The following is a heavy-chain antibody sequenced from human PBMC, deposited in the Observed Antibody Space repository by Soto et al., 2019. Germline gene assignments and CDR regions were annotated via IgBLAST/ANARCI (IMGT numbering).Heavy chain of an antibody. Sequence: SETLSLTCAVYGGSFSGYYWSWIRQPPGKGLEWIGYIYYSGSTNYNPSLKSRVTISVDTSKNQFSLKLSSVTAADTAVYYCAREIAVADPGDNWFDPWGQGTLVTVSS. CDR1: GGSFSGYY. CDR2: IYYSGST. CDR3: AREIAVADPGDNWFDP. V-gene: IGHV4-59*01. J-gene: IGHJ5*02. D-gene: IGHD6-19*01.